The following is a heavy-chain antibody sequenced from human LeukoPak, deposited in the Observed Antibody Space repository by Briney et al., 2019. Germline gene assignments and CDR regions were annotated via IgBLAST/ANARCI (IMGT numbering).Heavy chain of an antibody. Sequence: SETLSLTCTVSGGSISSYYWSWIRQPPGKGLEWIGYIYYSGSTNYNPSLKSRVTISVDTSKNQFSLKLSSVTAADTAVYYCARGSRYYDFWSGFKNAFDIWGQGTMVTASS. CDR1: GGSISSYY. J-gene: IGHJ3*02. CDR2: IYYSGST. CDR3: ARGSRYYDFWSGFKNAFDI. V-gene: IGHV4-59*08. D-gene: IGHD3-3*01.